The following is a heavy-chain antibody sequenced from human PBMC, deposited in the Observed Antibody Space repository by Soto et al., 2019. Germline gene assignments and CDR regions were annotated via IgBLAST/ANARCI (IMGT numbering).Heavy chain of an antibody. V-gene: IGHV4-31*03. CDR1: GGSISSGGYY. CDR3: ARLRGERGYFDY. D-gene: IGHD3-16*01. J-gene: IGHJ4*02. CDR2: MYYSGST. Sequence: QVQLQESGPGLVKPSQTLSLTCTVSGGSISSGGYYWSWIRQHPGKGLEWIGYMYYSGSTDHNPYLKSRVTISIDTSKNQFSLRLSSVTAADTAVYYCARLRGERGYFDYWGQGTLVTVSA.